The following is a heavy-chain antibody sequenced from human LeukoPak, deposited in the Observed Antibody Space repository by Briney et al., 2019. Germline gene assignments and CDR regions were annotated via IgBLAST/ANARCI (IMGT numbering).Heavy chain of an antibody. V-gene: IGHV4-39*07. J-gene: IGHJ5*02. D-gene: IGHD6-13*01. CDR2: IYYSGST. CDR1: GGSISSSSYY. Sequence: SETLSLTCTVSGGSISSSSYYWGWIRQPPGKGLEWIGSIYYSGSTYYNPSLKSRVTISVDTSKNQFSLKLSSVTAADTAVYYCARGISSWRTWGQGTLVTVSS. CDR3: ARGISSWRT.